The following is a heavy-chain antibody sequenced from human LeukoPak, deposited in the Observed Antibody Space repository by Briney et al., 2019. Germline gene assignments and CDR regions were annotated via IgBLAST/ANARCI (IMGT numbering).Heavy chain of an antibody. J-gene: IGHJ4*02. CDR2: ISSSGSTI. V-gene: IGHV3-11*01. Sequence: GGSLRLSCAASGFTFSDYYMSWIRQAPGKGLEWVSYISSSGSTIYYADSVKGRFTISRDNAKNSLYLQMNSLRAEDTAVYYCARDRRSEDSSGYFFDDWGQGTLVTVSS. CDR3: ARDRRSEDSSGYFFDD. CDR1: GFTFSDYY. D-gene: IGHD3-22*01.